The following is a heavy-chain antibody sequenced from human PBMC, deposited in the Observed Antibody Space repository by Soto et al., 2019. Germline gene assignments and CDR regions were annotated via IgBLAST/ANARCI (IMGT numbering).Heavy chain of an antibody. CDR3: ARRIPFGYGMDV. V-gene: IGHV3-64*01. J-gene: IGHJ6*02. CDR1: GFTFSSYA. D-gene: IGHD2-21*01. Sequence: EVQLVESGGGLVQPGGSLRLSCAASGFTFSSYAMHWVRQAPGKGLEYVSVITSSGGNTDYASSVKGRFTISRDNSKNTRYLQMGGLRAEDMAVYYCARRIPFGYGMDVWGQGTTVTVSS. CDR2: ITSSGGNT.